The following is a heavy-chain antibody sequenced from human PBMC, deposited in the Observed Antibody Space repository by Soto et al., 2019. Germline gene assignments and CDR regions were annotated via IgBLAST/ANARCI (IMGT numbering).Heavy chain of an antibody. CDR2: INHSGST. D-gene: IGHD2-15*01. Sequence: SETLSLTCAVYGGSFSGYYWSWIRQPPGKGLEWIGEINHSGSTNYNPSLKSRVTISVDTSKNQFSQKLSSVTAADTAVYYCARRRYCSGGSCYFGYFQHWGQGTLVTVSS. V-gene: IGHV4-34*01. J-gene: IGHJ1*01. CDR3: ARRRYCSGGSCYFGYFQH. CDR1: GGSFSGYY.